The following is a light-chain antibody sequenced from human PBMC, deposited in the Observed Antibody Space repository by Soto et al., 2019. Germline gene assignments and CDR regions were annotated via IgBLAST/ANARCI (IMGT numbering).Light chain of an antibody. CDR3: QQYGSSPWT. V-gene: IGKV3-20*01. Sequence: EIVLTQSPGTLSLSPGERATLSCRASQSVSSSYLTWYQQTPGQAPRLLIYGASSRATGIPDRFSGSRSGTDFTLTISRLEPEDFAVYYCQQYGSSPWTFGQGTKVDIK. CDR1: QSVSSSY. CDR2: GAS. J-gene: IGKJ1*01.